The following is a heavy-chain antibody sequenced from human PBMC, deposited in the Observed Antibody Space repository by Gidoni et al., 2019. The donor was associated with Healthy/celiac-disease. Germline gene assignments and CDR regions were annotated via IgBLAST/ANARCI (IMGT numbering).Heavy chain of an antibody. CDR3: AKLWAMAAAGSRGFDY. CDR2: ISYDGSNK. D-gene: IGHD6-13*01. Sequence: QVQLVESGGGVVQPGRSLRLPCAASGFTFSSYGMLWVRQAPGKGLEWVAVISYDGSNKYYADSVKGRFTISRDNSKNTLYLQMNSLRAEDTAVYYCAKLWAMAAAGSRGFDYWGQGTLVTVSS. J-gene: IGHJ4*02. V-gene: IGHV3-30*18. CDR1: GFTFSSYG.